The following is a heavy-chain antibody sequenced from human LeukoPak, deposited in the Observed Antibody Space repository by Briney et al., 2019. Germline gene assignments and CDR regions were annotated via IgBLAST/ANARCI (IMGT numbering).Heavy chain of an antibody. Sequence: PGGSLRLSCAVSAASAASGFTFDHHWMPWVRQAPGKGLEWVANIKQDGSEKHYVDSVKGRFIISRDNVENSLYLQMNSLRVEDTAVYYCGRTGDLSDCWGQGTLVTVSS. CDR3: GRTGDLSDC. J-gene: IGHJ4*02. V-gene: IGHV3-7*01. CDR1: GFTFDHHW. D-gene: IGHD7-27*01. CDR2: IKQDGSEK.